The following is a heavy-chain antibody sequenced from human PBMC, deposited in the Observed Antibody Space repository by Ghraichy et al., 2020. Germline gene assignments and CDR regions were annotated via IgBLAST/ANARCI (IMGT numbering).Heavy chain of an antibody. CDR3: AREALAAAGPYYFDY. D-gene: IGHD6-13*01. V-gene: IGHV3-53*01. J-gene: IGHJ4*02. CDR2: IYSGGST. Sequence: GGSLRLSCAASGFTVSSNYMSWVRQAPGKGLEWVSVIYSGGSTYYADSVKGRFTISRDNSKNTLYLQMNSLRAEDTAVYYCAREALAAAGPYYFDYWGQGTLVTVSS. CDR1: GFTVSSNY.